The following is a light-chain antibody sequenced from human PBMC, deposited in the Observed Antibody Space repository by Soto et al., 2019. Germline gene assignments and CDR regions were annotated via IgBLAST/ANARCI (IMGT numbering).Light chain of an antibody. Sequence: EIVLTQSPDTLSLSPGERATLSCRASQSVFSSYLAWYQKKPGQAPRLLIYAASTRAPGLPDRFSGSGSGTDFSLTISRLEPEDFAVYYCQQYAALPLTFGGGTKVEIK. CDR2: AAS. CDR1: QSVFSSY. J-gene: IGKJ4*01. V-gene: IGKV3-20*01. CDR3: QQYAALPLT.